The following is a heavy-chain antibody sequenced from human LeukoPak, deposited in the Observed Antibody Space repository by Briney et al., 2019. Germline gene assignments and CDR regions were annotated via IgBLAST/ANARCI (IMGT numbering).Heavy chain of an antibody. CDR2: IYPGDSDT. CDR1: GYTFATFW. J-gene: IGHJ4*02. D-gene: IGHD2-2*01. V-gene: IGHV5-51*01. Sequence: GEPLKISGKRPGYTFATFWIGWAGQLPGKGRGGMGIIYPGDSDTRYSPSFQGQVTMSVDKPISTAYLQWTSLKASDTAMYYCARRQGCSNTACPPDSWGQGTLVTVSS. CDR3: ARRQGCSNTACPPDS.